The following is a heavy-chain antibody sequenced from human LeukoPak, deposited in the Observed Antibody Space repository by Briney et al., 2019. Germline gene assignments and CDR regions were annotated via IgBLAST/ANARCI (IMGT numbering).Heavy chain of an antibody. D-gene: IGHD5-12*01. CDR3: VRHNLLVATSNPTFDD. V-gene: IGHV4-39*01. CDR1: GGPFYTLL. CDR2: IYYSGTT. J-gene: IGHJ4*02. Sequence: KPSETLSLTYSVYGGPFYTLLWRENRQPPGKGLEWIGSIYYSGTTYYNPSLKSRVTISVDTSKNQFSMKVSSVAAADTAVYYCVRHNLLVATSNPTFDDWGQGTLVTVSS.